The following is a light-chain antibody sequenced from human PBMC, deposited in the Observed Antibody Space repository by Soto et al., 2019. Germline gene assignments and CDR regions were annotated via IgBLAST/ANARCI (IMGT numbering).Light chain of an antibody. CDR2: GAS. Sequence: EIVLTQSPGTLSLSPGERATLSCRTSQSVSNNYLAWYQQKPGQAPRLLIYGASSRATGIPDRFSGSGSGTDFTLSISRLEPEDFAVYYCQQYSRLWTFGQGTKVEIK. CDR1: QSVSNNY. J-gene: IGKJ1*01. V-gene: IGKV3-20*01. CDR3: QQYSRLWT.